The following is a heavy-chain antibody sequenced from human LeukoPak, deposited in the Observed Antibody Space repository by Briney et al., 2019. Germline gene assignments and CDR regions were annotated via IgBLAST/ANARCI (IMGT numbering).Heavy chain of an antibody. V-gene: IGHV4-39*01. Sequence: PGGSLRLSCAASGFSFSTYSMHWVRQPPGKGLEWIGGIYFGGSTYYNPSLKSRVTIYADTSKSQFSLRLTSVTAADTAVYYCARQGRPTRHVVWFDPWGQGTLVTVSS. CDR2: IYFGGST. CDR1: GFSFSTYSMH. D-gene: IGHD2-15*01. J-gene: IGHJ5*02. CDR3: ARQGRPTRHVVWFDP.